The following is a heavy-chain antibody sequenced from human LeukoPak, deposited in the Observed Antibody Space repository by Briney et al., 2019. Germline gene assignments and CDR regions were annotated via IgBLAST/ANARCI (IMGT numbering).Heavy chain of an antibody. V-gene: IGHV3-33*01. J-gene: IGHJ3*02. CDR2: IWYDGSNK. Sequence: GGSLRLSCAASGFTFSSYGMHWVRQAPGKGLEWVAVIWYDGSNKYYADSVKGRFTISRDNSKNTLYLQMNRRRAEDTAVYYCARSQIVGIAAAKDAFDIWGQGTMVTVSS. CDR1: GFTFSSYG. CDR3: ARSQIVGIAAAKDAFDI. D-gene: IGHD6-13*01.